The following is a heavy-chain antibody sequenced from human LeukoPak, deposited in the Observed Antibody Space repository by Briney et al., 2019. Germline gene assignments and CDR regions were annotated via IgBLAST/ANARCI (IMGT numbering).Heavy chain of an antibody. CDR1: GFTFSSYW. D-gene: IGHD1-26*01. CDR3: ARGSGSYQGPFDY. V-gene: IGHV3-74*01. Sequence: GGSLRLSCAASGFTFSSYWMHWVRQAPGKGLVWVSRINSDGSSTSYADSVKGRFTISRDNAKNSLYLQMNSLRDEDTAVYYCARGSGSYQGPFDYWGQGTLVTVSS. J-gene: IGHJ4*02. CDR2: INSDGSST.